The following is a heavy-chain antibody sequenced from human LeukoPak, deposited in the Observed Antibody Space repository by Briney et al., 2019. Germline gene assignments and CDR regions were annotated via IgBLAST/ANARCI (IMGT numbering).Heavy chain of an antibody. D-gene: IGHD3-22*01. CDR1: GGSISSGTYY. CDR3: ARDWGYYESSGYWYFDY. Sequence: SETLSLTCAVSGGSISSGTYYWSWIRQPAGKGLEWIGRIYNSGYTNYNPSLKSRVTISVDTSKNQFSLKLSSVTAADTAVYYCARDWGYYESSGYWYFDYWGQGNLVTVSS. CDR2: IYNSGYT. V-gene: IGHV4-61*02. J-gene: IGHJ4*02.